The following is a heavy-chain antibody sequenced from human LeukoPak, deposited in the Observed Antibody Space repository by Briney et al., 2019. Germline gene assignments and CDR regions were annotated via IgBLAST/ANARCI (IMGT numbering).Heavy chain of an antibody. CDR1: GDTVRKYA. CDR3: ARDRTGYGTSYFDS. CDR2: IISTYGAS. J-gene: IGHJ4*02. D-gene: IGHD5-18*01. V-gene: IGHV1-69*05. Sequence: SVKVSCKPSGDTVRKYAIGWVRQAPGQGLEWIGGIISTYGASNYAQKFQGRVTLTTDESANTAYMELRSLRSEDTAVYYCARDRTGYGTSYFDSWAQGTPVTVSS.